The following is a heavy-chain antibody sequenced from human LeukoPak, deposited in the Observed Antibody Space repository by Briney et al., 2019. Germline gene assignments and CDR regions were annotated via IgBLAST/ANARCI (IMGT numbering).Heavy chain of an antibody. J-gene: IGHJ4*02. CDR2: ISYDGSNK. Sequence: GGSLRLSCAASGFTFSSYGMHWVRQAPGKGLEWVAVISYDGSNKYYADSVKGRFTISRDNSKNTLYLQMNSLRAEDTAVYYCASRGYSYGLTIDYWGQGTLVTVSS. CDR1: GFTFSSYG. CDR3: ASRGYSYGLTIDY. V-gene: IGHV3-30*19. D-gene: IGHD5-18*01.